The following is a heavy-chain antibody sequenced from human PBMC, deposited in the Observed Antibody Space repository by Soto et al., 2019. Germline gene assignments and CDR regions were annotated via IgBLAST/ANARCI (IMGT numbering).Heavy chain of an antibody. CDR1: GGSISSYY. V-gene: IGHV4-59*12. D-gene: IGHD6-6*01. CDR2: IYYSGST. Sequence: SETLSLTCTVSGGSISSYYWSWIRQPPGKGLEWIGYIYYSGSTNYNPSLKSRVTISVDTSKNQFSLKLSSVTAADTAVYYCARESIAARYYYYMDVWGKGTTVTVSS. J-gene: IGHJ6*03. CDR3: ARESIAARYYYYMDV.